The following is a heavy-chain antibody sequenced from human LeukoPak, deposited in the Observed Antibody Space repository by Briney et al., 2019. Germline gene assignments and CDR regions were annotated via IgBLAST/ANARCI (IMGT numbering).Heavy chain of an antibody. D-gene: IGHD2-2*01. J-gene: IGHJ4*02. CDR3: AKGDGIVVVPAAIGPDY. CDR2: ISGSSRTT. Sequence: GGSLRLSCAASGFTFSTYAMSWVRQAPGKGLEWVSGISGSSRTTYYADSVKGRFTISRDNSKNTLYLQMNSLRAEETAVYYCAKGDGIVVVPAAIGPDYWGQGDLVTVSS. V-gene: IGHV3-23*01. CDR1: GFTFSTYA.